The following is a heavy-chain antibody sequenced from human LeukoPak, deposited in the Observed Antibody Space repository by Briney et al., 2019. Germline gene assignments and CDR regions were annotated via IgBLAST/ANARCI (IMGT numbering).Heavy chain of an antibody. J-gene: IGHJ4*02. V-gene: IGHV4-4*07. D-gene: IGHD2/OR15-2a*01. CDR3: AMQGNSLTYYFDY. CDR1: GASISNYF. Sequence: SETLSLTCTISGASISNYFWSWIRQPAGKGLEWIGRIHRNGSTSYNPSLKSRVPMSVDTSKTQFSLKLSSVTAADTAMYYCAMQGNSLTYYFDYWGQGALVTVSS. CDR2: IHRNGST.